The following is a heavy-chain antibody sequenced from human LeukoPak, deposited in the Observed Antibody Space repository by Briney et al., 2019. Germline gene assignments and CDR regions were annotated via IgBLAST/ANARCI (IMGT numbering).Heavy chain of an antibody. CDR1: GFTFSSYE. CDR3: ARDGKGRNRIGYYFDY. CDR2: ISSSGSTI. D-gene: IGHD3-10*01. Sequence: QPGGSLRLSCAASGFTFSSYEMNWVRQAPGKGLEWVSYISSSGSTIYYAASVKGRFTISRDNAKNSLYLQVNSLRAEDTAVYYCARDGKGRNRIGYYFDYWGQGTLVTVSS. V-gene: IGHV3-48*03. J-gene: IGHJ4*02.